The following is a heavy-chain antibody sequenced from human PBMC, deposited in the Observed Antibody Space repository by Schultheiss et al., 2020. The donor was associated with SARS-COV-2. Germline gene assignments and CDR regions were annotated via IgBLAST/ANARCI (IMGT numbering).Heavy chain of an antibody. D-gene: IGHD6-13*01. J-gene: IGHJ4*02. CDR2: IWFDGSNK. V-gene: IGHV3-33*01. CDR1: GFTFSSSG. Sequence: GGSLRLSCAASGFTFSSSGMHWVRQAPGKGLDWVAVIWFDGSNKYYADSVRGRFTISRDNSKNTLYLQMNSLRAEDTAVYYCARCSLLGGSSWCWDFDYWGQGTLVTVSS. CDR3: ARCSLLGGSSWCWDFDY.